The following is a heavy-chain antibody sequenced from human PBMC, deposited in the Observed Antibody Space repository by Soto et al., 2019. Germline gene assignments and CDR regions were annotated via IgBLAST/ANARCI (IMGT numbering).Heavy chain of an antibody. CDR2: ISSSSSYI. Sequence: EVQLVESGGGLVKPGGSLRLSCAASGFTFSSYSMNWVRQAPGKGLEWVSSISSSSSYIYYADSVKGRFTISRDNAKNSLYLQMNSLRAEDTAVYDCARGAPASLHFDYWGQGTLVTVSS. J-gene: IGHJ4*02. CDR1: GFTFSSYS. CDR3: ARGAPASLHFDY. V-gene: IGHV3-21*01.